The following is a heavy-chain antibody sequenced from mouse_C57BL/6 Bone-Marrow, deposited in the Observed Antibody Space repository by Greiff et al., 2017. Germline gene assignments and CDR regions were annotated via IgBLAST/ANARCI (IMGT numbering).Heavy chain of an antibody. CDR1: GYAFSSSW. Sequence: VQLQQSGPELVKPGASVKISCKASGYAFSSSWMNWVKQRPGKGLEWIGRIYPGDGDTNYNGKFKGKATLTADKSSSTAYMQLSSRTSEDAAVDFWAGDGSSDDMDYWGQGTTLTVSS. V-gene: IGHV1-82*01. J-gene: IGHJ2*01. CDR2: IYPGDGDT. D-gene: IGHD1-1*01. CDR3: AGDGSSDDMDY.